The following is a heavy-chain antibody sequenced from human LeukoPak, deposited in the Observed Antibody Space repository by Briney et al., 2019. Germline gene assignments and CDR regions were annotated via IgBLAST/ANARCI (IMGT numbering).Heavy chain of an antibody. CDR2: IYSGGST. Sequence: PSQTLSLTCTVSGGSINSGGYYWNWIRQHPGKGLEWIGYIYSGGSTYYNPSLKSRVTISVDTSKNQFSLKLSSVTAADTAVYYCARSGRYCSGSSCYEAYFWFGPWGQGTLVTVSS. CDR1: GGSINSGGYY. CDR3: ARSGRYCSGSSCYEAYFWFGP. D-gene: IGHD2-15*01. J-gene: IGHJ5*02. V-gene: IGHV4-31*03.